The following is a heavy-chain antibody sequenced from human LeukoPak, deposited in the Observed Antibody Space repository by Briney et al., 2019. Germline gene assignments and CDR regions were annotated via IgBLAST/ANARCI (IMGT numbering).Heavy chain of an antibody. CDR2: INSDGSST. V-gene: IGHV3-74*01. Sequence: PGGSLRLSCAASGFTFSSYWMHWVRQAPGKGLVWVSRINSDGSSTTYADSVKGRFTISRDNAKNTVYLQMNGLRAEDTAVYYCARDRWGTAMVDYWGQGTLVTVSS. J-gene: IGHJ4*02. CDR1: GFTFSSYW. CDR3: ARDRWGTAMVDY. D-gene: IGHD5-18*01.